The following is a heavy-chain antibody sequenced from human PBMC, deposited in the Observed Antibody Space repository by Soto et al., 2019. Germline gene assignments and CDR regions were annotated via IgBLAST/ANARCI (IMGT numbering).Heavy chain of an antibody. J-gene: IGHJ4*02. V-gene: IGHV1-3*01. CDR3: ARAVGGPTSNLDS. CDR2: INAGNGNT. CDR1: GYTFTNYA. Sequence: ASVKVSCKASGYTFTNYAMHWVRQAPGQRLEWMGWINAGNGNTKYSQKFQGRVTITRDTSASTAYMELSSLRSEDTAVYYCARAVGGPTSNLDSWGQGTLVTSPQ. D-gene: IGHD3-16*01.